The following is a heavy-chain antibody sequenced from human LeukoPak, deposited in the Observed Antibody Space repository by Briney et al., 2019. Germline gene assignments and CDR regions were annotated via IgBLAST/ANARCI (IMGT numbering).Heavy chain of an antibody. Sequence: GGSLRLSCAASGFTFSAYWMSWVRQAPGKGLEWVAIIKPDGSDKYYVDSVEGRFTISRDNAKNSLYLQMNSLRAEDTAVYYCARDTVFGVITGPRMDVWGQGPRSPSP. D-gene: IGHD3-3*01. CDR2: IKPDGSDK. CDR1: GFTFSAYW. CDR3: ARDTVFGVITGPRMDV. V-gene: IGHV3-7*01. J-gene: IGHJ6*02.